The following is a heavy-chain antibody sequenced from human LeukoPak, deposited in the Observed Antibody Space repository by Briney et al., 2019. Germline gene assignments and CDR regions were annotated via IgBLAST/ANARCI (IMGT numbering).Heavy chain of an antibody. D-gene: IGHD6-13*01. Sequence: GASVKVSCKASGYTFTSYYMHWVRQAPGQGLEWMGIINPSGGSTSYAQKFQGRVTITADKSTSTAYMELSSLRSEDTAVYYCARGSNLAAADDYWGQGTLVTVSS. J-gene: IGHJ4*02. V-gene: IGHV1-46*01. CDR2: INPSGGST. CDR3: ARGSNLAAADDY. CDR1: GYTFTSYY.